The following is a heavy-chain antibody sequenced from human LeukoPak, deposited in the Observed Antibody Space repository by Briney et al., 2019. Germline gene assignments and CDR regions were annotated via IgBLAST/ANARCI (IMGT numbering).Heavy chain of an antibody. V-gene: IGHV3-9*01. CDR3: ARDRVVVTAIFDY. Sequence: PGRSLRLSCAASGFTFDDYAMHWVRQAPGKGLEWVSGISWNSGSIGYADSVKGRFTISRDNAKNSLYLQMNSLRAEDTALYYCARDRVVVTAIFDYWGQGTLVTVSS. CDR2: ISWNSGSI. J-gene: IGHJ4*02. D-gene: IGHD2-21*02. CDR1: GFTFDDYA.